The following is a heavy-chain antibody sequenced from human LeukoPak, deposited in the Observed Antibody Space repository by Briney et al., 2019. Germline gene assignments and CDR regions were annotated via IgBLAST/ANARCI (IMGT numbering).Heavy chain of an antibody. J-gene: IGHJ5*02. CDR1: GFTFSSYA. D-gene: IGHD6-19*01. CDR2: ISYDGSNK. V-gene: IGHV3-30-3*02. CDR3: AKFLSGWYRGTRTNWFDP. Sequence: PGGSLRLSCAASGFTFSSYAMHWVRQAPGKGLEWVAVISYDGSNKYYADSVKGRFTISRDNSKNTLYLQMNSLRAEDTAVYYCAKFLSGWYRGTRTNWFDPWGQGTLVTVSS.